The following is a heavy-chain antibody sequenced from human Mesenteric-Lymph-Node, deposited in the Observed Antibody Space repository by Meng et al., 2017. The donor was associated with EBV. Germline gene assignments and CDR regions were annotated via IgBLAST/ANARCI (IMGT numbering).Heavy chain of an antibody. J-gene: IGHJ5*02. V-gene: IGHV1-8*01. CDR1: GYTFTSYD. Sequence: VQLGEFGAEVKKPGASVKVSCKASGYTFTSYDINWVRQATGQGLEWMGWMNPNSGNTGYAQKFQGRVTMTRNTSISTAYMELSSLRSEDTAVYYCARGPEYSSSWNNWFDPWGQGTLVTVSS. D-gene: IGHD6-13*01. CDR3: ARGPEYSSSWNNWFDP. CDR2: MNPNSGNT.